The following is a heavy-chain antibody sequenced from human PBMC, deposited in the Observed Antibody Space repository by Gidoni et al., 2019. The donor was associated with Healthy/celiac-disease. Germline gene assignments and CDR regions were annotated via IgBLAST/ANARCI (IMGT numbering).Heavy chain of an antibody. J-gene: IGHJ2*01. D-gene: IGHD3-22*01. CDR1: AFTFSSYA. CDR3: AKDSSGYLPLGYFDL. Sequence: EVQLLESVGGLVQPGGSLRLSCSASAFTFSSYAMSWVRQAPGKGLEWVSAISGSGGSTYYADSVKGRFTISRNNSKNTLYLQMNSLRAEDTAVYYCAKDSSGYLPLGYFDLWGRGTLVTVSS. V-gene: IGHV3-23*01. CDR2: ISGSGGST.